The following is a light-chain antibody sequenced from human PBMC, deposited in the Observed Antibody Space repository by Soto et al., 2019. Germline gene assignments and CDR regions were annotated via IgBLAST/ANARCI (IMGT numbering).Light chain of an antibody. Sequence: DIQMTQSPSSLSASVGDRVTITCRASESIARHLNWYQQKPGKAPNLLIYAASSLQNGVPSRFRVGGSGTHFTLTINNLQPEDFATYYCQQTYSTLSITFGQGTRLEIK. V-gene: IGKV1-39*01. J-gene: IGKJ5*01. CDR3: QQTYSTLSIT. CDR2: AAS. CDR1: ESIARH.